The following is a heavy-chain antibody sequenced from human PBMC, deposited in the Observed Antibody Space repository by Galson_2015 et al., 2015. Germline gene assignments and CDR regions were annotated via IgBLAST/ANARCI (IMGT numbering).Heavy chain of an antibody. CDR1: GDSVSSSSAA. Sequence: CAISGDSVSSSSAAWNWIRQSPSRGLEWLGRTYYRSKWYNDYAVSVESRVTINPDTSKNHFSLQLNSVTPEDTAVYYCARGKTGMVDFWGQGTLVTVSS. CDR3: ARGKTGMVDF. D-gene: IGHD3-9*01. V-gene: IGHV6-1*01. J-gene: IGHJ4*02. CDR2: TYYRSKWYN.